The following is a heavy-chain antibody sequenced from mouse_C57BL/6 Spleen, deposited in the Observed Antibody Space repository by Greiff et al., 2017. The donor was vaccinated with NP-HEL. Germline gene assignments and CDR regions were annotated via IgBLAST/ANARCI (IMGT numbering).Heavy chain of an antibody. CDR2: ISDGGSYT. D-gene: IGHD1-1*01. CDR1: GFTFSSYA. J-gene: IGHJ1*03. Sequence: EVQVVESGGGLVKPGGSLKLSCAASGFTFSSYAMSWVRQTPEKRLEWVATISDGGSYTYYPDHVKGRFTISRDNAKNNLYLQMSHLKSEDTAMYYCARQHYGSSYGYFDVWGTGTTVTVSS. CDR3: ARQHYGSSYGYFDV. V-gene: IGHV5-4*01.